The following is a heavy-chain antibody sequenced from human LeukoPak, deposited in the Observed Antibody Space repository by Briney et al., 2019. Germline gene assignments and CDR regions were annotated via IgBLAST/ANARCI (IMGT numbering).Heavy chain of an antibody. V-gene: IGHV1-8*03. D-gene: IGHD1-7*01. CDR3: ARGTRSFNRKTGTTYYFDY. Sequence: GASVKVSCKASGYTFTSYDINWLRQATGQGLEWMGWMNPNSGNTGYAQKFQGRVTITRNTSISTAYMELSSLRSEDTAVYYCARGTRSFNRKTGTTYYFDYWGQGTLVTVSS. CDR1: GYTFTSYD. CDR2: MNPNSGNT. J-gene: IGHJ4*02.